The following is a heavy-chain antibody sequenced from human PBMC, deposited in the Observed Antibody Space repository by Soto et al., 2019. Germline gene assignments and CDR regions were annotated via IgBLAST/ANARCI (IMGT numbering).Heavy chain of an antibody. Sequence: FLTCTVSGGSISSGGYYWSWIRQHPGKGLEWIGYIYYGGSTYYNPSLKSRATISGDTSKNQFSLKLSSVTAADTAVYYCARGGYYYENSGQNAYDYWGQGILLTVSS. CDR2: IYYGGST. J-gene: IGHJ4*01. CDR3: ARGGYYYENSGQNAYDY. CDR1: GGSISSGGYY. V-gene: IGHV4-31*03. D-gene: IGHD3-22*01.